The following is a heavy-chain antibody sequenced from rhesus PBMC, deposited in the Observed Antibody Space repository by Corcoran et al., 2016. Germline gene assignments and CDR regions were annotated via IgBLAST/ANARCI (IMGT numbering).Heavy chain of an antibody. CDR3: AREYNWNYPFDY. D-gene: IGHD1-26*01. J-gene: IGHJ4*01. CDR1: GFTFSSYG. CDR2: ISSDGRKK. V-gene: IGHV3-54*02. Sequence: EVQLVESGGGLVQPGGSLRLSCAASGFTFSSYGMHWVRQAPGKVLEWVAVISSDGRKKYYADSVKDRFTISRDNSKNMLYLQMNNLKVEDTAVYYCAREYNWNYPFDYWGQGVLVTVSS.